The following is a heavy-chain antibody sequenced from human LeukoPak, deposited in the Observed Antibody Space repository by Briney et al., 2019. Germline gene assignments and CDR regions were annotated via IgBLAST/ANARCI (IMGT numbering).Heavy chain of an antibody. J-gene: IGHJ6*03. Sequence: RGESLKISCKGSGYSFTSYWIGWVRQMPGKGLEWMGIIYPGDSDTRYSPSFQGQVTISADKSISTAYLQWSSLKASDTAMYYCARHPNYGDYEGLVYYMDVWGKGTTVTVSS. D-gene: IGHD4-17*01. CDR2: IYPGDSDT. CDR3: ARHPNYGDYEGLVYYMDV. CDR1: GYSFTSYW. V-gene: IGHV5-51*01.